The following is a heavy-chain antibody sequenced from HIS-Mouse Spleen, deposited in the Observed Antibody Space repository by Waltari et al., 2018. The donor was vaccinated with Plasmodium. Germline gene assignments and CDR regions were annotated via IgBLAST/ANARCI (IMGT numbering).Heavy chain of an antibody. D-gene: IGHD6-13*01. Sequence: EEQPGESGGGWVQPGGSLSLSCAASGFTLCRYWRSWVRPAAGKGLEGVANIEQDGSEKYYVDSVKGRFTISRDNAKNSLYLQMNSLRAEDTAVYYCASSWYWYFDLWGRGTLVTVSS. CDR2: IEQDGSEK. J-gene: IGHJ2*01. V-gene: IGHV3-7*01. CDR3: ASSWYWYFDL. CDR1: GFTLCRYW.